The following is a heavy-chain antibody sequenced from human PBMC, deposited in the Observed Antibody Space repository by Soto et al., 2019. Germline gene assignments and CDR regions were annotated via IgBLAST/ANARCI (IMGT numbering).Heavy chain of an antibody. CDR3: ARAYCSGGSCYRLGFDP. J-gene: IGHJ5*02. V-gene: IGHV4-30-2*01. CDR2: IYHSGST. Sequence: QLQLQESGSGLVKPSQTLSLTCAVSGGSISSGGYSWSWIRQPPGKGLEWIGYIYHSGSTYYNPSLKSRVTISVDRSKKQFSLKLSSVSAADTAVYYCARAYCSGGSCYRLGFDPWGQGTLVTVSS. CDR1: GGSISSGGYS. D-gene: IGHD2-15*01.